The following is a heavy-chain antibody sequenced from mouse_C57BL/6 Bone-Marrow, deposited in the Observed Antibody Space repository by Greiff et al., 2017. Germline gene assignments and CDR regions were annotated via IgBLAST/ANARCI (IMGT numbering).Heavy chain of an antibody. Sequence: QMQLKQPGAELVKPGASVKLSCKASGYTFTSYWMHWVKQRPGRGLEWIGRIDPNSGGTKYNEKFKSKATLTVDKPSSTAYMQLSSLTSEDSAVYYCARSPYDGYYAYYFDYWGQGTTLTVSS. V-gene: IGHV1-72*01. CDR3: ARSPYDGYYAYYFDY. CDR1: GYTFTSYW. J-gene: IGHJ2*01. CDR2: IDPNSGGT. D-gene: IGHD2-3*01.